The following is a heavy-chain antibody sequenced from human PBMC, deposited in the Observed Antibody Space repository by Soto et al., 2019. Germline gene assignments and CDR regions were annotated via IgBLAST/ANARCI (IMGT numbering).Heavy chain of an antibody. Sequence: QITLKESGPALMEPTQTLTLTCSFSGLSLSTPGVAVGWLRQAPGKALECLAIIYWDNDKRYNPSLKTRLTITKDTSKNQVVLTMTYMEPVDTAIYYCAHRVTYSTTYNVGWFDPWGQGTLVTVS. V-gene: IGHV2-5*02. CDR2: IYWDNDK. CDR1: GLSLSTPGVA. J-gene: IGHJ5*02. D-gene: IGHD1-1*01. CDR3: AHRVTYSTTYNVGWFDP.